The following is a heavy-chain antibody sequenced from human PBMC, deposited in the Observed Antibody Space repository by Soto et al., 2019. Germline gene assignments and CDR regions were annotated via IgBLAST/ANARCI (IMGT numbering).Heavy chain of an antibody. CDR1: GGSISSYY. CDR3: AGASLWFGEEPYWFDP. D-gene: IGHD3-10*01. CDR2: IYYSGST. J-gene: IGHJ5*02. V-gene: IGHV4-59*08. Sequence: PSETLSLTCTVSGGSISSYYWSWIRQPPGKGLEWIGYIYYSGSTDYNPSLKSRVTISVDTSKNQFSLKLSSVTAADTAVYYCAGASLWFGEEPYWFDPWRQGTLVAVSS.